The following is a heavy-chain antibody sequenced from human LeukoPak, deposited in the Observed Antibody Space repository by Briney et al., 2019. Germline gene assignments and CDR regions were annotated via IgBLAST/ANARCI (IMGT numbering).Heavy chain of an antibody. CDR3: ARGTLNIPGEHGAFDY. Sequence: KSGGSLRLSCAASGFTFSSYGMHWVRQAPGKGLEWVSFIGSSRSYIYYADSVKGRFTISRDNAKNSLYLQMNSLRAEDTAVYYCARGTLNIPGEHGAFDYWGQGTLVTVSS. CDR2: IGSSRSYI. V-gene: IGHV3-21*01. D-gene: IGHD1-14*01. J-gene: IGHJ4*02. CDR1: GFTFSSYG.